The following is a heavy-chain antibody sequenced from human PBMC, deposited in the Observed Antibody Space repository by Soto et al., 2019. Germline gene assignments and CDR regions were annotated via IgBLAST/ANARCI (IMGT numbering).Heavy chain of an antibody. CDR3: ARSRGYSYGSDFDY. J-gene: IGHJ4*02. CDR1: GGTFSSYA. V-gene: IGHV1-69*13. Sequence: VASVKVSCKASGGTFSSYAISWVRQAPGQGLEWMGGIIPIFGTANYAQKFQGRVTITADESTSTAYMELSSLRSEDTAVYYCARSRGYSYGSDFDYWGQGTLVTVSS. CDR2: IIPIFGTA. D-gene: IGHD5-18*01.